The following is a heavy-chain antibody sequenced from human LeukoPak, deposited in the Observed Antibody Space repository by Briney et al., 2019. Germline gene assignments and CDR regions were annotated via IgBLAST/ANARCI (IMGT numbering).Heavy chain of an antibody. CDR1: GFTFSSYA. D-gene: IGHD1-26*01. CDR3: AKVPGAPYYFDS. CDR2: ISGSGGST. V-gene: IGHV3-23*01. J-gene: IGHJ4*02. Sequence: PGGSLRLSCATSGFTFSSYAMSWVRQAPGKGLGWVSTISGSGGSTYYADSVKGRFTISRDNSKNTLYLQMNSLRAEDTAVYYCAKVPGAPYYFDSCGQGTLVTVSS.